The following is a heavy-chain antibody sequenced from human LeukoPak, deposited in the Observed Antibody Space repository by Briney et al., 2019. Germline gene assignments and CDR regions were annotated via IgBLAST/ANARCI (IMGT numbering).Heavy chain of an antibody. CDR1: GGSISSSSYY. CDR2: IYYSGST. J-gene: IGHJ4*02. Sequence: SETLSLTCTVSGGSISSSSYYWGWIRQPPGKGLEWIGYIYYSGSTNYNPSLKSRVTISVDTSKNQFSLKLSSVTAADTAVYYCARDGRDGYKGYIDYWAREPWSPSPQ. V-gene: IGHV4-61*01. D-gene: IGHD5-24*01. CDR3: ARDGRDGYKGYIDY.